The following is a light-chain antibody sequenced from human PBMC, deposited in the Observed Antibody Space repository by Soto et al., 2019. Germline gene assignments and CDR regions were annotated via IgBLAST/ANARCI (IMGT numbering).Light chain of an antibody. Sequence: DIVMTQSPDSLAVSLGERATINCKSSDSILYSSNNRNYLAWYQQRPGQSPKLLIYWASTRESGVPDRFSGSGSGTDFTLTISSLQAEDVAIYYCQQYYSTPYTFGQGTKLEIK. J-gene: IGKJ2*01. CDR1: DSILYSSNNRNY. CDR3: QQYYSTPYT. CDR2: WAS. V-gene: IGKV4-1*01.